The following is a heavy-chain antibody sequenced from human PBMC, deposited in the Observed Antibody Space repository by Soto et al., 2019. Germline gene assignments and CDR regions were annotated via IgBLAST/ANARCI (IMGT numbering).Heavy chain of an antibody. D-gene: IGHD1-1*01. J-gene: IGHJ4*02. V-gene: IGHV3-15*01. CDR1: GFTFSNAW. Sequence: GGSLRLSCAASGFTFSNAWMSWVRQAPGKGLEWVGRIKSNTDGGTADYAAPVNGRFTVSRDDSKNTVYLQMNSLKTEDTAVYYCATDLKTGTERGKFDYWGQGTLVTVSS. CDR2: IKSNTDGGTA. CDR3: ATDLKTGTERGKFDY.